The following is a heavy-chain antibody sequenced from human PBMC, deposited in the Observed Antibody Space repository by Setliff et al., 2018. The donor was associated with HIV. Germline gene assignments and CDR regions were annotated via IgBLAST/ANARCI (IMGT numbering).Heavy chain of an antibody. CDR1: GGTFGSYA. D-gene: IGHD6-19*01. V-gene: IGHV1-2*02. CDR3: AGESSIAVAEYFQH. J-gene: IGHJ1*01. CDR2: INPNSGGT. Sequence: GASVKVSCKASGGTFGSYAISWVRQAPGQGLEWMGGINPNSGGTNYAQKFQGRVTMTRDTSISTAYMELSRLRSDDTAVYYRAGESSIAVAEYFQHWGQGTLVTVSS.